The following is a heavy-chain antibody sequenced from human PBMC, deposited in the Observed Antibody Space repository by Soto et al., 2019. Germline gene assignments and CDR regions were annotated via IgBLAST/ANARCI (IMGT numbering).Heavy chain of an antibody. J-gene: IGHJ6*03. Sequence: HPGGSLRLSCAASGFTFSSYWMHWVRQAPGKGLVWVSRINSDGSSTSYADSVKGRFTISRDNAKNTLYLQMNSLRAEDTAVYYCARGGQYYGSGGWPDMDVWGKGTTVTVSS. CDR3: ARGGQYYGSGGWPDMDV. CDR1: GFTFSSYW. CDR2: INSDGSST. D-gene: IGHD3-10*01. V-gene: IGHV3-74*01.